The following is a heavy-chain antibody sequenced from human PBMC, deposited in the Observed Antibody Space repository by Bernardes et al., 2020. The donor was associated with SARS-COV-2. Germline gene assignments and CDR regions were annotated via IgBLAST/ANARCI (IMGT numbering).Heavy chain of an antibody. D-gene: IGHD2-2*01. V-gene: IGHV3-9*01. Sequence: GGSLRLSCATSGFSFDDYAMHWVRQAPGKGLEWVSRVNWNGDSRDYADSVKGRFTISRDNAKKSLYLQMNSLRPEDTALYYCSKGREDRFSTYYYYYGMDVWGKGTTVTVSS. CDR3: SKGREDRFSTYYYYYGMDV. J-gene: IGHJ6*04. CDR2: VNWNGDSR. CDR1: GFSFDDYA.